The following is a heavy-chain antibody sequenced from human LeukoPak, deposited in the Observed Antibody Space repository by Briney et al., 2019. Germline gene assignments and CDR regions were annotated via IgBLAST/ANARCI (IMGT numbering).Heavy chain of an antibody. D-gene: IGHD3-9*01. CDR2: IYYSGST. V-gene: IGHV4-31*11. J-gene: IGHJ4*02. CDR1: GGSFSVYY. CDR3: ARVKMAGYYFIDY. Sequence: SETLSLTCAVYGGSFSVYYWSWIRQHPGKGLEWIGYIYYSGSTYYNPSLKSRVTISVDTSKNQFSLKLSSVTAADTAVYYCARVKMAGYYFIDYWGQGTLVTVSS.